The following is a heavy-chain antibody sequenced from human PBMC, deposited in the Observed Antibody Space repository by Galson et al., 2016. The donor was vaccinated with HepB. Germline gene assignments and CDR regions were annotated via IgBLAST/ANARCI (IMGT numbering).Heavy chain of an antibody. CDR3: TRPMYDTTGSASGNFDY. D-gene: IGHD3-22*01. V-gene: IGHV3-74*01. CDR1: GFIFSNYW. Sequence: SLRLSCAASGFIFSNYWMHWVRQAPGKGLVWVSRIHSDGSTTSYADSVKGRFTISRDDSKNTAYLQMNSLKTEDTAIYYCTRPMYDTTGSASGNFDYWGQGTLVTVSS. CDR2: IHSDGSTT. J-gene: IGHJ4*02.